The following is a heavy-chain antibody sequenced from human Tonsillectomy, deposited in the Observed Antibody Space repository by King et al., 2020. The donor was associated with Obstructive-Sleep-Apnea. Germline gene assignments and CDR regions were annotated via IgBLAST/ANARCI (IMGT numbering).Heavy chain of an antibody. CDR2: IYWDDDK. CDR3: AHIVYDWNYVPDY. J-gene: IGHJ4*02. D-gene: IGHD1-7*01. V-gene: IGHV2-5*02. CDR1: GFSLSTDGVG. Sequence: TLKESGPTLVIPSQTLTLTCIFSGFSLSTDGVGVGWIRQPPGKALEWLAVIYWDDDKRYSPTLKSRLSITKDTSKNQVVLSMTNMDPVDTGTYFCAHIVYDWNYVPDYWGQGTLVTVSS.